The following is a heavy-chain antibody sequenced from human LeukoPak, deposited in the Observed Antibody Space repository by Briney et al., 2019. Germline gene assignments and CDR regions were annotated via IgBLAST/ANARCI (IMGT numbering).Heavy chain of an antibody. J-gene: IGHJ4*02. CDR1: GFTFSSFW. D-gene: IGHD6-13*01. Sequence: GGSLRLSCAASGFTFSSFWMHWVRQAPGKGLVWVSRINSDGSSTSYADSVKGRFTISRDNAKNTLYLQMNSLRAEDTAAYYCARVRGALQQLLYWGQGTLVTVSS. V-gene: IGHV3-74*01. CDR2: INSDGSST. CDR3: ARVRGALQQLLY.